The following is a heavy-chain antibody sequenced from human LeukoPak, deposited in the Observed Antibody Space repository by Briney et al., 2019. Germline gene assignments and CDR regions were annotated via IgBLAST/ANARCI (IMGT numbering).Heavy chain of an antibody. Sequence: SETLSLTCTVSGGSLSIYYWSWLRQSPGKGLEWIAFINDRGSTSYIPSLMSRATISMDTSKSQVSLTLNSVTPADAGVYFCARSSSASYHHAFGLWGQGILVTVSP. CDR2: INDRGST. J-gene: IGHJ4*02. D-gene: IGHD3-10*01. CDR1: GGSLSIYY. V-gene: IGHV4-59*01. CDR3: ARSSSASYHHAFGL.